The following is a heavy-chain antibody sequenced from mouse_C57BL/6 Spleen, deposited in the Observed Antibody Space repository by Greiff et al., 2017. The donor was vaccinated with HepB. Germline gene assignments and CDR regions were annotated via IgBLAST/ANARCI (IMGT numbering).Heavy chain of an antibody. J-gene: IGHJ4*01. CDR3: ARSPLYYDYEKDAMDY. Sequence: EVKLMESGGGLVQPGGSLKLSCAASGFTFSDYYMYWVRQTPEKRLEWVAYISNGGGSTYYPDTVKGRFTISRDNAKNTLYLQMSRLKSEDTAMYYCARSPLYYDYEKDAMDYWGQGTSVTVSS. CDR1: GFTFSDYY. D-gene: IGHD2-4*01. V-gene: IGHV5-12*01. CDR2: ISNGGGST.